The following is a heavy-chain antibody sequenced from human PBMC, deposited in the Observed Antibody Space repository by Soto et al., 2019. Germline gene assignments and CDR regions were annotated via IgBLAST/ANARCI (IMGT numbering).Heavy chain of an antibody. CDR2: ITSSDSYI. CDR1: GFTFSSYS. V-gene: IGHV3-21*06. D-gene: IGHD6-6*01. J-gene: IGHJ6*02. Sequence: GGSLRLSCAASGFTFSSYSMNWVRQAPGKGLEWVSSITSSDSYIYYADSVKGRFTISRDNAKNSLYLQMNSLGAEDTAVYYCARDEEARPYFYGMDVWGQGTTVTV. CDR3: ARDEEARPYFYGMDV.